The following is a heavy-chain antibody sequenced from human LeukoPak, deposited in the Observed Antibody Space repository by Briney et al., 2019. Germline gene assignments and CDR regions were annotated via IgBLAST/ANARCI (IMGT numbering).Heavy chain of an antibody. D-gene: IGHD6-19*01. Sequence: SSETLSLTCTVSGGSISSYHWSWIRQPPGKGLKWIGYIYSSGSTNYNPSLESRVTISADTSKNQFSLKLSSVTAADTAVYYCARLGHTSSWYKIDYWGQGTLVTVSS. CDR1: GGSISSYH. V-gene: IGHV4-59*08. J-gene: IGHJ4*02. CDR3: ARLGHTSSWYKIDY. CDR2: IYSSGST.